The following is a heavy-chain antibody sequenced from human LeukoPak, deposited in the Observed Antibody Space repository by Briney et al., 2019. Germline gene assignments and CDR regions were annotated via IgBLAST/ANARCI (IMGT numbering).Heavy chain of an antibody. Sequence: PGGSLRLSCTASGFTLSSYAMNWVRQAPGKGLEWVSGIGAGGTFTYYADSVKGRFTISRDNSRNTLYLQMNSLRADDTAVYYCAKDPDYTTYGYYFDYWGQGTLVTVSS. D-gene: IGHD4-11*01. V-gene: IGHV3-23*01. CDR2: IGAGGTFT. J-gene: IGHJ4*02. CDR3: AKDPDYTTYGYYFDY. CDR1: GFTLSSYA.